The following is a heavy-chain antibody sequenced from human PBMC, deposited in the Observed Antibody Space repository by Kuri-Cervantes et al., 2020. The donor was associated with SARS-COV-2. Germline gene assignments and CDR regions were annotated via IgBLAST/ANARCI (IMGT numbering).Heavy chain of an antibody. D-gene: IGHD6-6*01. CDR3: ARDSLDSSSWEFDY. CDR1: GCSLSSCDYY. CDR2: LYCSGSA. J-gene: IGHJ4*02. V-gene: IGHV4-30-4*08. Sequence: LRLSCTVSGCSLSSCDYYWTWVPPPQGKGLEWIGNLYCSGSASYNPSLKSLPTMSHDMSKSQFSLKLNSVTAADTAVYYCARDSLDSSSWEFDYWGQGTLVTVSS.